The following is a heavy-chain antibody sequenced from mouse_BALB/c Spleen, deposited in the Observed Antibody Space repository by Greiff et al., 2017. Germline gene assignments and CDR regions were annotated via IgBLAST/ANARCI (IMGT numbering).Heavy chain of an antibody. D-gene: IGHD2-3*01. CDR2: ISSGGST. CDR3: ARDFYDGYYSWFAY. V-gene: IGHV5-6-5*01. CDR1: GFTFSSYA. Sequence: EVKLMESVGGLVKPGGSLKLSCAASGFTFSSYAMSWVRQTPEKRLEWVASISSGGSTYYPDSVKGRFTISRDNARNILYLQMSSLRSEDTAMYYCARDFYDGYYSWFAYWGQGTLVTVSA. J-gene: IGHJ3*01.